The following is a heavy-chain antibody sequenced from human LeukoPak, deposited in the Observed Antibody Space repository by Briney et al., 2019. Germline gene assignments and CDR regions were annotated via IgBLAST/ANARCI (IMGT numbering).Heavy chain of an antibody. CDR1: GFTFSSYS. D-gene: IGHD3-22*01. V-gene: IGHV3-21*01. Sequence: GGSLRLSCAASGFTFSSYSRNWVRQAPGKGLEWVSSISSSSSYIYYADSMKGRFTISRDNAKNSLYLQMNSLRAEDTAVYYCARVSSPDYYDSSGNFDYWGQGTLVTVSS. CDR3: ARVSSPDYYDSSGNFDY. J-gene: IGHJ4*02. CDR2: ISSSSSYI.